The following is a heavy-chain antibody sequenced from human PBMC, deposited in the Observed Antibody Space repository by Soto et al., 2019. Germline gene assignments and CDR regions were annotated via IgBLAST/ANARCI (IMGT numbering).Heavy chain of an antibody. D-gene: IGHD1-1*01. V-gene: IGHV3-23*01. CDR3: AKDRRAGGNSAFYFDF. CDR2: ISATGGGT. J-gene: IGHJ4*02. Sequence: GGSLRLSCAASGFKFSNYAMSWVRQAPGKGLEWVSLISATGGGTYYADSVKGGFTISRDNSHNTLYLQVHSLTAEDNAVYYCAKDRRAGGNSAFYFDFWGQGAQVTVSS. CDR1: GFKFSNYA.